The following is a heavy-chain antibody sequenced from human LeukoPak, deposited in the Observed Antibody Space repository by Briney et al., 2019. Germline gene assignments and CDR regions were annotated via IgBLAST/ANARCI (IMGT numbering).Heavy chain of an antibody. CDR3: ARDKYYDFWSGYYRFDP. V-gene: IGHV3-11*04. CDR1: GFTFSDYY. J-gene: IGHJ5*02. D-gene: IGHD3-3*01. CDR2: ISSSGSTI. Sequence: GGSLRLSCAASGFTFSDYYMSWIRQAPGKGLEWVSYISSSGSTIYYADSVKGRFTISRGNAKNSLYLQMNSLRAEDTAVYYCARDKYYDFWSGYYRFDPRGQGTLVTVSS.